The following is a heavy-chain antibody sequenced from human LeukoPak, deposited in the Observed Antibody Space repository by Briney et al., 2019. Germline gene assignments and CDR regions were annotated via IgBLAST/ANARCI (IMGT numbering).Heavy chain of an antibody. D-gene: IGHD4-17*01. V-gene: IGHV3-9*01. CDR2: ISWNSGSI. Sequence: GGSLRLSCAASGFTFDDYAMHWVRQAPGKGLEWVSGISWNSGSIGYADSVKGRFTISRDNAKNSLYLQMNSLRAEDTAVYYCAKYYGYFDYWGQGTLVTVSS. J-gene: IGHJ4*02. CDR1: GFTFDDYA. CDR3: AKYYGYFDY.